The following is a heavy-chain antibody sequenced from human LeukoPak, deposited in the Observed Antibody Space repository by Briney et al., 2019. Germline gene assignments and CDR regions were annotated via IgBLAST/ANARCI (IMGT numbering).Heavy chain of an antibody. J-gene: IGHJ4*02. CDR2: IYPGDSDT. CDR3: ARGGYDYPFDY. CDR1: GYSFTSYW. D-gene: IGHD5-12*01. V-gene: IGHV5-51*01. Sequence: GESLKISCKGSGYSFTSYWIGWVRQIPGKGLEWMGIIYPGDSDTKYSTSFHGEVTISADKSISTAYLQWSSLKASDTAMYYCARGGYDYPFDYWGQGTLVTVSS.